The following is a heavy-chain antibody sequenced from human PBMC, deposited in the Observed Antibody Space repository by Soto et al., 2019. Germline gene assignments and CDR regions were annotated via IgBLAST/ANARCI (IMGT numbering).Heavy chain of an antibody. CDR1: GDSVSSNSAA. V-gene: IGHV6-1*01. J-gene: IGHJ4*02. CDR2: TYYRSKWYN. CDR3: ARVVAVAGFFDY. Sequence: SQTLSHTCAISGDSVSSNSAAWNWIRQSPSRGLEWLGRTYYRSKWYNDYAVSVKSRITINPDTSKNQFSLKLSSVTAADTAVYYCARVVAVAGFFDYWGQGTLVTVSS. D-gene: IGHD6-19*01.